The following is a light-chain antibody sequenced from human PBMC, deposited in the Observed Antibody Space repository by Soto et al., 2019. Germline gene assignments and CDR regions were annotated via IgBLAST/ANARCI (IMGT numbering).Light chain of an antibody. CDR1: QSVRSN. V-gene: IGKV3-15*01. Sequence: EIVMTQSPATLSVSPGEGVTLSCGASQSVRSNLAWYQQKPGHPPRLLIYGASTRATSIPARFSGSGSGTEFSLIIGSLQSEDFAVYYCQQYNNWPRTFGQGTKVDIK. CDR2: GAS. CDR3: QQYNNWPRT. J-gene: IGKJ1*01.